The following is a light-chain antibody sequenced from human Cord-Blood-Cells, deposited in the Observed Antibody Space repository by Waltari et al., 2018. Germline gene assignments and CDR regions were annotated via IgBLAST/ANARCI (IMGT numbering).Light chain of an antibody. CDR2: LGS. CDR3: MQALQTPWT. Sequence: IVMTQSPLSLPVTSGEPASISCRSSQSLLHSNGYNYLDCYMQKPGQSQQLLIYLGSTRASGVPDRFSGSGSGTDFTLKISRVEAEDVGVYYCMQALQTPWTFGQGTKVEIK. CDR1: QSLLHSNGYNY. V-gene: IGKV2-28*01. J-gene: IGKJ1*01.